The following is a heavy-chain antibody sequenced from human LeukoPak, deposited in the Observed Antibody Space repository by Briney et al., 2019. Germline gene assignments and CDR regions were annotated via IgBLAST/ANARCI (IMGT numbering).Heavy chain of an antibody. CDR3: ATVQRIAAAGTPPLY. CDR1: GFTFGSYA. J-gene: IGHJ4*02. D-gene: IGHD6-13*01. CDR2: ISTAGAFT. V-gene: IGHV3-23*01. Sequence: GGSLRLSCAASGFTFGSYALSWVRQAPGKGLEIVSGISTAGAFTYYADSVKGRFTISRDNSRNTLYLQMNGLRAEDTAVYYCATVQRIAAAGTPPLYWGQGTLVTVSS.